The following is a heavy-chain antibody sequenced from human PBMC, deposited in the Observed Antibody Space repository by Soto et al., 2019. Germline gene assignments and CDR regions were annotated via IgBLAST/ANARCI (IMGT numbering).Heavy chain of an antibody. CDR1: GFTFSSYA. CDR2: ISGSGGST. Sequence: GGSLRLSCAASGFTFSSYAMIWVRQAPGKGLEWVSAISGSGGSTYYADSVKGRFTISRDNSKNTLYLQMNSLRAEDTAVYYCAKDRAQKTTVTRMIDYWGQGTLVTVSS. J-gene: IGHJ4*02. CDR3: AKDRAQKTTVTRMIDY. D-gene: IGHD4-17*01. V-gene: IGHV3-23*01.